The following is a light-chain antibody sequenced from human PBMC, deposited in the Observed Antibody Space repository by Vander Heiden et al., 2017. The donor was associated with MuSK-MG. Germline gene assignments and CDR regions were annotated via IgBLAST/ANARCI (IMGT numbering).Light chain of an antibody. CDR2: KAS. CDR1: QSISSW. V-gene: IGKV1-5*03. Sequence: DIQMTQSPFTLSASVGDRVTITCRASQSISSWLAWYQQKPGKAPNLLIYKASSLESGVPSRFSGSGSGTEFTLTISSLQPDDFATYYCQQYDSYSLTFGGGTKVEIK. J-gene: IGKJ4*01. CDR3: QQYDSYSLT.